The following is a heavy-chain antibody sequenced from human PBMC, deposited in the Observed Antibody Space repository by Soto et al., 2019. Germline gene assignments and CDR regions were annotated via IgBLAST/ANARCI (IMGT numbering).Heavy chain of an antibody. J-gene: IGHJ4*02. Sequence: GGSLRLSCAASGFTVSSNYMSWVRQAPGKGLEWVSVIYSGGSTYYADSVKGRFTISRDNSKNTLYLQMNSLRAEDTAVYYCARHKGYSSSYGVFDYWGQGTLVTVSS. V-gene: IGHV3-66*04. CDR1: GFTVSSNY. CDR3: ARHKGYSSSYGVFDY. CDR2: IYSGGST. D-gene: IGHD6-13*01.